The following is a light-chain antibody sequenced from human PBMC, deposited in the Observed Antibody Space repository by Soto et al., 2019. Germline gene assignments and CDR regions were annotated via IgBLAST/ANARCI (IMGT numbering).Light chain of an antibody. Sequence: EIVLTQSPCTLSLSPGERATLSCRASQSISNNYLCWYQQKPGQAPRLLVYGASRRATGIPDRFSGSGSGTDFTLTISGLEADDFAVYYCQQYGNALPWTFGQGTKVEIK. J-gene: IGKJ1*01. CDR2: GAS. CDR1: QSISNNY. CDR3: QQYGNALPWT. V-gene: IGKV3-20*01.